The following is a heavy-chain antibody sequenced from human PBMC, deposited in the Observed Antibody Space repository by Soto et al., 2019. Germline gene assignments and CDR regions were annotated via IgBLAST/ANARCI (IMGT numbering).Heavy chain of an antibody. D-gene: IGHD5-18*01. CDR2: INPSGGST. Sequence: GASVKVSCKASGYTFTSYYMHWVRQAPGQGLEWMGIINPSGGSTSYAQKFQGRVTMTRDASTSTVYMELSSLRSEDTAVYYCARVLYSYGHFDYWGQGTLVTVSS. CDR1: GYTFTSYY. V-gene: IGHV1-46*03. J-gene: IGHJ4*02. CDR3: ARVLYSYGHFDY.